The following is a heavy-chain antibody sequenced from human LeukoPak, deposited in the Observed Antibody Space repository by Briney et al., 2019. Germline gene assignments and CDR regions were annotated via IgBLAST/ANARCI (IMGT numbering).Heavy chain of an antibody. D-gene: IGHD3-9*01. J-gene: IGHJ4*02. Sequence: PGGSLRLSCAASGFTFSSYWMHWVRQAPGKGLVWVSRINSDGSSTTYADSVKGRFTISRDNAKNTLYLQMNSLRAEDTAVYYCAKLNYDILTGPDYWGQGTLVTVSS. CDR3: AKLNYDILTGPDY. V-gene: IGHV3-74*01. CDR1: GFTFSSYW. CDR2: INSDGSST.